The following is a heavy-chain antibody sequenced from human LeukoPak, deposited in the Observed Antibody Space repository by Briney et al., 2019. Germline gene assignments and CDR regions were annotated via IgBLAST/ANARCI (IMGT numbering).Heavy chain of an antibody. Sequence: GGSLRLSCVASGFTFSNYNMNWVRQAPGKGLEWVSYITLSSSTIYYADSVKGRFTISRDNAKNSLSLQMNSLRAEDTAVYYCARETPQSSSWTAFDYWGQGTLVTVSS. CDR2: ITLSSSTI. V-gene: IGHV3-48*01. CDR1: GFTFSNYN. D-gene: IGHD6-13*01. CDR3: ARETPQSSSWTAFDY. J-gene: IGHJ4*02.